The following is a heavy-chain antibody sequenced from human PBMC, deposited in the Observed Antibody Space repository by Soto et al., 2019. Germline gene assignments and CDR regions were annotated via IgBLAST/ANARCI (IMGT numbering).Heavy chain of an antibody. CDR2: IGGSTTGT. Sequence: EVQLLESGGGSVRRGGSLRLSCTASGLTFSSYAMTWVRQAPGKGLEWGSAIGGSTTGTDYAGSVRGRFTISRDNSKNTLYLQMNSLRAEDTAVYYCAKDLYGDYGATGEDWGQGTLVTVSS. J-gene: IGHJ4*02. CDR1: GLTFSSYA. V-gene: IGHV3-23*01. CDR3: AKDLYGDYGATGED. D-gene: IGHD4-17*01.